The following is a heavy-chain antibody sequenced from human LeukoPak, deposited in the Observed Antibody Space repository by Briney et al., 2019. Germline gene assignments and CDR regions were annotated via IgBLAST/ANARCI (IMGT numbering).Heavy chain of an antibody. CDR3: ARKVDCSGAGCYSYLDY. CDR2: TNDNGGDT. D-gene: IGHD2-15*01. V-gene: IGHV3-23*01. Sequence: GGSLRLSCAASGFTFSNSAMNWVRQTPGKGLEWVSATNDNGGDTYYADSVKGRFTISRDNSKNTLYLQMNSLRGEDTAVYYCARKVDCSGAGCYSYLDYWGQGALVTVSS. J-gene: IGHJ4*02. CDR1: GFTFSNSA.